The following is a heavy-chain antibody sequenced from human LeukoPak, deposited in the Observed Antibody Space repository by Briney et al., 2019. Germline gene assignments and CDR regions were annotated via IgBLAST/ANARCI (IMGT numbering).Heavy chain of an antibody. CDR1: GGSFSGYY. Sequence: PSETLSLTCAVYGGSFSGYYWSWIRQPPGKGLEWIGEINHSGSTNYNPSLKSRVTISVDTSKNQFSLKLSSVTAADTAVYYCARKSSGYTIDYWGQGTLVTVSS. D-gene: IGHD3-22*01. J-gene: IGHJ4*02. V-gene: IGHV4-34*01. CDR2: INHSGST. CDR3: ARKSSGYTIDY.